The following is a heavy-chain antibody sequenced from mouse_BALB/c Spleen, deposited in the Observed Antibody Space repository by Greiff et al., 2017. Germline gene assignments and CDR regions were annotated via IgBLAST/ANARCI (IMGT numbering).Heavy chain of an antibody. D-gene: IGHD1-1*01. CDR1: GFAFSSYD. V-gene: IGHV5-12-1*01. J-gene: IGHJ3*01. CDR3: ARQHYGSRGFAY. CDR2: ISSGGGST. Sequence: EVKLMESGGGLVQPGGSLKLSCAASGFAFSSYDMSWVRQTPEKRLEWVAYISSGGGSTYYPDTVKGRFTISRDNAKNTLYLQMSSLKSEDTAMYYCARQHYGSRGFAYWGQGTLGTVSA.